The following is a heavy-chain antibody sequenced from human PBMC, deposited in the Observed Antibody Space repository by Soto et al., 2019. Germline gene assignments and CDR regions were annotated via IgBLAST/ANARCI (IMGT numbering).Heavy chain of an antibody. CDR2: IKQDGSEK. J-gene: IGHJ6*03. CDR1: GFTFSDYW. CDR3: ARHGDYVSMDV. V-gene: IGHV3-7*01. D-gene: IGHD4-17*01. Sequence: SLRLSCAASGFTFSDYWMTWVRQAPGKGLEWVANIKQDGSEKYNVDSVKGRFTMSRDNAKNSLYLQMNSLRAEDTAVYYCARHGDYVSMDVWGKGTTVTVSS.